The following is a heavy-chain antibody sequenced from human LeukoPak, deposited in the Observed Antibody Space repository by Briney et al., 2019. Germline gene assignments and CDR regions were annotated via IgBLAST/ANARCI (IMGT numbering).Heavy chain of an antibody. CDR1: GFTVSSDY. J-gene: IGHJ4*02. CDR3: ARRYCSSTSCLIDY. Sequence: GVCLRLSCAASGFTVSSDYMGWVRQAPGKGLEWVSYITSSGTTIYYADSVKGRFTISRDNAKNSLYLQMNSLRAEDTAVYYCARRYCSSTSCLIDYWGQGTPVTVSS. D-gene: IGHD2-2*01. V-gene: IGHV3-11*04. CDR2: ITSSGTTI.